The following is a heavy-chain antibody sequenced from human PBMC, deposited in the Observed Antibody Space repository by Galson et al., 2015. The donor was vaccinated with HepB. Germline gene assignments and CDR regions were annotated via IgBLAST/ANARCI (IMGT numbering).Heavy chain of an antibody. CDR3: ARDSSPTYYYDSKDYYGDAFDI. J-gene: IGHJ3*02. D-gene: IGHD3-22*01. CDR2: IRKDGSDK. Sequence: SLRLSCAASGFTLSSYWMTWVRQAPGKGLEWVANIRKDGSDKYYVDSVKGRFTISRDNARKSVFLQMNSLRAEDTAVYYCARDSSPTYYYDSKDYYGDAFDIWGQGTMVTVSS. CDR1: GFTLSSYW. V-gene: IGHV3-7*03.